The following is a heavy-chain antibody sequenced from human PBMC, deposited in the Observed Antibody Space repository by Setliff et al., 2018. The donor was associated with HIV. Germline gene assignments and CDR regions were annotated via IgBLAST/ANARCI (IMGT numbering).Heavy chain of an antibody. CDR2: IYYSGST. CDR3: AGFSYNFWVYRFDH. CDR1: GGSTTSGGYY. J-gene: IGHJ4*02. V-gene: IGHV4-31*03. D-gene: IGHD3-3*01. Sequence: SETLSLTCSVSGGSTTSGGYYWSWIRQHPGKGLEYIGYIYYSGSTYYNPSLKSRVTMSIDTSTQQFFLSVTSVTAADTAVYYCAGFSYNFWVYRFDHWGQGALVTVSS.